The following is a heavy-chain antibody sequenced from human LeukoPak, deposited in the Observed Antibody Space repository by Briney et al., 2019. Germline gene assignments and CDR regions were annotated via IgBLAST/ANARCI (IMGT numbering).Heavy chain of an antibody. V-gene: IGHV3-23*05. D-gene: IGHD4-11*01. J-gene: IGHJ4*02. CDR1: GFTFSDYA. Sequence: GGSLRLSCVASGFTFSDYAMNWVRQAPGKGLEWVSTFKTKYSQVYYAESVRGRFTISTDNSEKTVYLQMNSLRAEATALYYCARSVPDYTRFDYWGQGALVTVSS. CDR3: ARSVPDYTRFDY. CDR2: FKTKYSQV.